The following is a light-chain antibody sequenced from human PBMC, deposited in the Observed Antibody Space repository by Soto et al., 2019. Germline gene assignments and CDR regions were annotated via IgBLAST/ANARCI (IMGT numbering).Light chain of an antibody. CDR2: EVT. CDR1: SSDVGHYDY. CDR3: SSYSITTSLYV. Sequence: QSALTQPASVSGSPGQSITISCTGTSSDVGHYDYVSWYQQHPGKVPKLIISEVTTRPSGVSDRFSGSQSAYTASLTISGLQPEDEADYYCSSYSITTSLYVFGTGTKLTVL. J-gene: IGLJ1*01. V-gene: IGLV2-14*01.